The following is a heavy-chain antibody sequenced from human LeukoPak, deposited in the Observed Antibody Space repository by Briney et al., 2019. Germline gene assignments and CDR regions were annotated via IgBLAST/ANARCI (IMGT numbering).Heavy chain of an antibody. J-gene: IGHJ4*02. Sequence: GGSLRLSCAASGFTFSSYGMHWVRQAPGKGLEWVAFIRYDGSNKYYADSVKGRFTISRDNPKNTLYLQMNSLRAEDTAVYYCAKDDAAAAPDDYWGQGTLVTVSS. D-gene: IGHD6-13*01. CDR3: AKDDAAAAPDDY. V-gene: IGHV3-30*02. CDR2: IRYDGSNK. CDR1: GFTFSSYG.